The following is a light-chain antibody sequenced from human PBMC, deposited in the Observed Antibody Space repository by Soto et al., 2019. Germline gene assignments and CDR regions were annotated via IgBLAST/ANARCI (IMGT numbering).Light chain of an antibody. Sequence: AGTEPASASGYPGRAVTISCTGTSSGVGGYNDVCWYQQHPGQTPKLIILEVSKRPSGVSNRFSGSKSGNTASLTISGLQAEDEADYYCSSFTSSIPYVFGTGTRVTVL. V-gene: IGLV2-14*01. CDR2: EVS. J-gene: IGLJ1*01. CDR3: SSFTSSIPYV. CDR1: SSGVGGYND.